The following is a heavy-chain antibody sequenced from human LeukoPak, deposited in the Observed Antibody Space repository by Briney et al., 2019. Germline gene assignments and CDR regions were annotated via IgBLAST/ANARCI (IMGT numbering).Heavy chain of an antibody. CDR1: GFSLTNSW. J-gene: IGHJ4*02. CDR3: TTVFEH. Sequence: GGSLRLSCGASGFSLTNSWIHWVRQAPGKGPVWVSGINHDGSGTYYADSVKGRFTISRDNAKNTLYLQMNSLRAEDTAVYYCTTVFEHWGQGTLVTASS. CDR2: INHDGSGT. V-gene: IGHV3-74*01.